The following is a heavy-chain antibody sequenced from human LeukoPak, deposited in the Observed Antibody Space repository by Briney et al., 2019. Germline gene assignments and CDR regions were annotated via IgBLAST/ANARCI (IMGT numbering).Heavy chain of an antibody. CDR1: GYTFTNYY. V-gene: IGHV1-46*01. CDR2: INPSGGST. D-gene: IGHD5-24*01. Sequence: ASVKVSCKASGYTFTNYYIHWVRQAPGQGLGGMGFINPSGGSTNYAQKFQGRVTMTRDMATSTDYLEVSSLRSEDTAVYYCARDNSLRDTAWWFDPWGQGTLVTVSS. J-gene: IGHJ5*02. CDR3: ARDNSLRDTAWWFDP.